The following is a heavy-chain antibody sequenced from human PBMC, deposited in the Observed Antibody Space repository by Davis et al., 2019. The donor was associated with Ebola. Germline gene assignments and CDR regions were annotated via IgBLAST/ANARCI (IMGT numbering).Heavy chain of an antibody. CDR2: IDGGDGTT. CDR1: ELTFNFYV. J-gene: IGHJ4*02. Sequence: RGSLRLSCTRSELTFNFYVMNWDRQAPGKGLEWVSAIDGGDGTTYYADSVRGRFTISRDNSRKTLYLQMNSLRDDVTAVYYCAKDRRGYNSAADYWGQGTLVTVSS. V-gene: IGHV3-23*01. CDR3: AKDRRGYNSAADY. D-gene: IGHD5-24*01.